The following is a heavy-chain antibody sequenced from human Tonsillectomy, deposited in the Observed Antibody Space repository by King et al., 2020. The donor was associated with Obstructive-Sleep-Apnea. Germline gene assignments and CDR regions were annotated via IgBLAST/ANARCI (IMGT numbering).Heavy chain of an antibody. J-gene: IGHJ4*02. CDR2: INGYNGNT. CDR1: GYTFTSYG. CDR3: ARYAIAAAGSTDHFDY. Sequence: EQLVQSGAEVKKPGASVKVSCKASGYTFTSYGISWVRQAPGQGLEWMGWINGYNGNTNYAQKLQDRVTMTTDTSTGTAYMELRSLRSDDTAVYYCARYAIAAAGSTDHFDYWGQGTLVTVSS. V-gene: IGHV1-18*04. D-gene: IGHD6-13*01.